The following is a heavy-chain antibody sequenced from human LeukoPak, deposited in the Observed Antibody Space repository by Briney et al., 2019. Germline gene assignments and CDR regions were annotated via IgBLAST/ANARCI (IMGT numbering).Heavy chain of an antibody. Sequence: ASVKVSCKAPGYTFTSYGISWVRQAPGQGLEWMGWISAYNGNTNYAQKLQGRVTMTTDTSTSTAYMELRSLRSDDTAVYYCARDSVYYDSSGPVDYWGQGTLVTVSS. V-gene: IGHV1-18*01. CDR1: GYTFTSYG. J-gene: IGHJ4*02. CDR3: ARDSVYYDSSGPVDY. CDR2: ISAYNGNT. D-gene: IGHD3-22*01.